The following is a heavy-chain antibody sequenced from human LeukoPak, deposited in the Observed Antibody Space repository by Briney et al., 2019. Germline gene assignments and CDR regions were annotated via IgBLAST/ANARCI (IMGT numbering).Heavy chain of an antibody. CDR2: ISSSSSYI. CDR1: GFTFSNYR. J-gene: IGHJ4*02. CDR3: AKDRYCSSTRCFAPADH. Sequence: GGSLRLSCAASGFTFSNYRMNWVRQAPGKGLEWVSSISSSSSYIYYADSVKGRFTISRNNAKNSLYLQMNSLRAEDTAVYYCAKDRYCSSTRCFAPADHWGQGTLVTVSS. V-gene: IGHV3-21*01. D-gene: IGHD2-2*01.